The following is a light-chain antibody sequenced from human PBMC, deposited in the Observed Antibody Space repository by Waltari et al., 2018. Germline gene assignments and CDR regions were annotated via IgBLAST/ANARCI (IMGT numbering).Light chain of an antibody. Sequence: QSALTQPPSASASPGQSVTISCTGTSGDVGGYPYVSWYQQPPGRAPKLIIYEVNKRPSGVPGRFSGSKSGNTASLTVSGPQAEDEAEYYCSSYSDSNNLVFGGGTKLTVL. CDR2: EVN. V-gene: IGLV2-8*01. CDR3: SSYSDSNNLV. CDR1: SGDVGGYPY. J-gene: IGLJ2*01.